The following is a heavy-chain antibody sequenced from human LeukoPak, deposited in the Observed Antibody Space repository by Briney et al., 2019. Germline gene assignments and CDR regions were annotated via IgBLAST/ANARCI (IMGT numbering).Heavy chain of an antibody. Sequence: GASVKVSCKASGYTFTSYGISWVRQAPGQGLEWMGWISAYNDITNYAQNPQGRVTMTTDTSTSTAYMELRSLRSDDTAVYYCARVTIQYYFDYWGQGTLVTVSS. D-gene: IGHD2-21*02. CDR2: ISAYNDIT. CDR3: ARVTIQYYFDY. CDR1: GYTFTSYG. J-gene: IGHJ4*02. V-gene: IGHV1-18*04.